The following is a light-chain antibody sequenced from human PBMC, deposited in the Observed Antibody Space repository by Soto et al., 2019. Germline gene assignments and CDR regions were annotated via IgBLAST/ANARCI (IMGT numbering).Light chain of an antibody. CDR1: QSVSSSY. J-gene: IGKJ1*01. CDR2: GAS. V-gene: IGKV3-20*01. Sequence: EIVLTQSPGTLSLSPGERATLSCRASQSVSSSYLAWYQQKPGQAPRLLIYGASSRATGIPDRFRGSGSGTDFTLTISRMEPEDLAVYYCQQYGNSPLTFGQGTKVEIK. CDR3: QQYGNSPLT.